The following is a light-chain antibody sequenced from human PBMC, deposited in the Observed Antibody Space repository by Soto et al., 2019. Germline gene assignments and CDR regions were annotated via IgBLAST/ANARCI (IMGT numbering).Light chain of an antibody. J-gene: IGLJ1*01. CDR2: EVS. V-gene: IGLV2-14*01. Sequence: QSALTQPACVSGSPGQSSTISCTGTSSDVGDYNYVSWYQQHPGKAPKLMIYEVSNRPSGVSNRFSGSKSGNTASLTISGLQAEDEADYYCSSYTSSSTPYVFGTGTKVTVL. CDR1: SSDVGDYNY. CDR3: SSYTSSSTPYV.